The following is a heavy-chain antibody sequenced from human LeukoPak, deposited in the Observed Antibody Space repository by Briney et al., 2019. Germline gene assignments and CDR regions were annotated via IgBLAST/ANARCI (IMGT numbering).Heavy chain of an antibody. V-gene: IGHV4-39*07. CDR1: GGSISSSSYY. CDR3: ARGSWTFDY. Sequence: PSETLSLTCTVSGGSISSSSYYWGWIRQPPGKGLEWIGSIYYSGSTYYNPSLKSRVTISVDTSKNQFSLKLSSVTAADTAVYYCARGSWTFDYWGQGTLVTVSS. D-gene: IGHD3/OR15-3a*01. J-gene: IGHJ4*02. CDR2: IYYSGST.